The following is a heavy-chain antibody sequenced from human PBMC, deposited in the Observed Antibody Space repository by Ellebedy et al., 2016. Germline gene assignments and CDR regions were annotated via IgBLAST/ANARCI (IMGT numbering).Heavy chain of an antibody. V-gene: IGHV4-34*01. Sequence: SETLSLXCAVYGGSFSGYYWSWIRQPSGKGLEWIGEINHSGSTNYNPSLKSRVTISVDTSKNQFSLKLSSVTAADTAVYYCASGVKIRSAFDIWGQGTMVTVSS. D-gene: IGHD3-22*01. CDR3: ASGVKIRSAFDI. J-gene: IGHJ3*02. CDR1: GGSFSGYY. CDR2: INHSGST.